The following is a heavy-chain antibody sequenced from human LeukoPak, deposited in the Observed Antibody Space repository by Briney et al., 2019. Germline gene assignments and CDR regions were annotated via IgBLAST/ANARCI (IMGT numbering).Heavy chain of an antibody. CDR2: ISGGGGST. CDR1: EFTFSNYS. CDR3: AKGSGINRYHWFDP. D-gene: IGHD3-16*02. Sequence: GGSLRLSCAASEFTFSNYSMNWVRQAPGKGLEWVSGISGGGGSTYYADSVKGRFTISRDNSKNTLYLQMDSLRAEDTALYYCAKGSGINRYHWFDPWGQGTLVTVSS. J-gene: IGHJ5*02. V-gene: IGHV3-23*01.